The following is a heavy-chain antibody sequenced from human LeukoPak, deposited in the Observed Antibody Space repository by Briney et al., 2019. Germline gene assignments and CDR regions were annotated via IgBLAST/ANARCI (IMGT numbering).Heavy chain of an antibody. CDR2: IYTSGST. V-gene: IGHV4-4*07. J-gene: IGHJ4*02. D-gene: IGHD5-18*01. CDR1: GDSITSYY. Sequence: PSETLSLTCTVSGDSITSYYWSWIRQPAGRGLEWIGRIYTSGSTNYNPSLKSRVTISVDTSKNQFSLKLSSVTAADTAVYYCARRRRYSYGLAVDYWGQGTLVTVSS. CDR3: ARRRRYSYGLAVDY.